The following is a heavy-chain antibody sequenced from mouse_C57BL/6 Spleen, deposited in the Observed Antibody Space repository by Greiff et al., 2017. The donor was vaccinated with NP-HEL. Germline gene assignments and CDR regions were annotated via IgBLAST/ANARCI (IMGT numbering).Heavy chain of an antibody. D-gene: IGHD2-4*01. J-gene: IGHJ4*01. CDR1: GFTFSSYA. V-gene: IGHV5-4*01. Sequence: EVMLVESGGGLVKPGGSLKLSCAASGFTFSSYAMSWVRQTPEKRLEWVATISDGGSYTYYPDNVKGRFTISRDNAKNNLYLQMSHLKSEDTAMYYCAREDYDGFYYAMDYWGQGTSVTVSS. CDR2: ISDGGSYT. CDR3: AREDYDGFYYAMDY.